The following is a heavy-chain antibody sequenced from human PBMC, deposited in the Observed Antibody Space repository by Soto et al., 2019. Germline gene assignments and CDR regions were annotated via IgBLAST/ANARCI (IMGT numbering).Heavy chain of an antibody. J-gene: IGHJ6*02. CDR2: ITHSGST. CDR1: NGSFRGYY. D-gene: IGHD2-15*01. V-gene: IGHV4-34*01. CDR3: ARVSCSGISCYLTTRYNYYVLDI. Sequence: SDTLSLNCAGYNGSFRGYYWTWVRQSPDRGFNGIEEITHSGSTNYSPSLRSRVTISVDTSKNHFFLNLRSVTAADSGIYFFARVSCSGISCYLTTRYNYYVLDIWGQGTTVTVSS.